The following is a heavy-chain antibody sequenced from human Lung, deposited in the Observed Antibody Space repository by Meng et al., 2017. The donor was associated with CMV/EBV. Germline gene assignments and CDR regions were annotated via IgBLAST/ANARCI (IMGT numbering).Heavy chain of an antibody. V-gene: IGHV1-69*10. CDR3: ASSTDFYDNSDSYLGVFAI. D-gene: IGHD3-22*01. CDR1: GGSFSRHA. CDR2: IIPITSLP. Sequence: SVKVSCQGSGGSFSRHAIRWVRQAPGQGLEWLGGIIPITSLPNYAQKFPCRVTFTADRSTITPYVELSSMRSEYTAMYFCASSTDFYDNSDSYLGVFAIWGQGTTVTVSS. J-gene: IGHJ3*02.